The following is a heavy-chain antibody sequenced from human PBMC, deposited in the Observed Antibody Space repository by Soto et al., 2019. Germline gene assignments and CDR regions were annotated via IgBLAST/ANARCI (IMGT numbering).Heavy chain of an antibody. V-gene: IGHV1-18*01. CDR2: ISAYNGNT. CDR1: GYTFTSYG. J-gene: IGHJ5*02. Sequence: QVQLVQSGAEVKKPGASVKVSCKASGYTFTSYGISWVRQAPGQGLEWMGWISAYNGNTNYAQKLQGKVTMTTDTSTSTAYRELRRMRPDDTAVYYGARDGRGTAWGFTAGDWFDPWGQGTLVTVSS. D-gene: IGHD5-18*01. CDR3: ARDGRGTAWGFTAGDWFDP.